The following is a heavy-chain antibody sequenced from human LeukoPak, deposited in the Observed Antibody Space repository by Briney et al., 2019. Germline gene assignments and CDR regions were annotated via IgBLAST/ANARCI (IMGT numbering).Heavy chain of an antibody. D-gene: IGHD5-18*01. Sequence: GGSLRLSCAASGFTVSSNYMSWVRQAPGKGLEWVSVIYSGDNTYYADSVKGRFTISRDNSKNTLYLQMNSLRAEDTAVYYCARVVTLYYYGMDVWGQGTTVTVSS. CDR3: ARVVTLYYYGMDV. CDR1: GFTVSSNY. CDR2: IYSGDNT. J-gene: IGHJ6*02. V-gene: IGHV3-53*01.